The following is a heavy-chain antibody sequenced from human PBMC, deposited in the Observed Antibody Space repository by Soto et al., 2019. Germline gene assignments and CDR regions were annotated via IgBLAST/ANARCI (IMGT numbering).Heavy chain of an antibody. D-gene: IGHD3-22*01. Sequence: QVQLVESGGGVVQPGRSLRLSCAASGFTFSSYAMHWVRQAPGKGLEWVAVISYDGSNKYYADSVKGRFTISRDNSKNTLYLQMNSLRAEDTAVYYCARAPGLLLRGNYWGQGTLVTVSS. J-gene: IGHJ4*02. CDR3: ARAPGLLLRGNY. CDR2: ISYDGSNK. CDR1: GFTFSSYA. V-gene: IGHV3-30-3*01.